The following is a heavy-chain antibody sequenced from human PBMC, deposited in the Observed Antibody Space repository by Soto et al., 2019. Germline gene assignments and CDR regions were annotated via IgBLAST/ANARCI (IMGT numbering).Heavy chain of an antibody. V-gene: IGHV3-7*01. J-gene: IGHJ4*02. Sequence: EVQLVESGGGLVQPGGSLRLSCVASGFTSAYDYMSWVRQAPGKGLEWVANINQDGSEKYYVDSVKGRFTISRDNAKTAVYLHMNSLRAGDTAVSYCARDPRHFDYWGQGILAIVSS. CDR2: INQDGSEK. CDR1: GFTSAYDY. CDR3: ARDPRHFDY.